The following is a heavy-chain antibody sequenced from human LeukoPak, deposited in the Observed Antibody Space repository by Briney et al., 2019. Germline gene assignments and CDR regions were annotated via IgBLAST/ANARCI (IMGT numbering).Heavy chain of an antibody. CDR3: ARPNHYSGFPFDY. D-gene: IGHD5-12*01. CDR2: IYHSGST. J-gene: IGHJ4*02. CDR1: GYSISSGYY. V-gene: IGHV4-38-2*02. Sequence: SETLSLTCTVSGYSISSGYYWGWIRQPPGKGLEWIGSIYHSGSTYYNPSLKSRVTISVDTSKNQFSLKLSSVTAADTAVYYCARPNHYSGFPFDYWGQGTLVTVSS.